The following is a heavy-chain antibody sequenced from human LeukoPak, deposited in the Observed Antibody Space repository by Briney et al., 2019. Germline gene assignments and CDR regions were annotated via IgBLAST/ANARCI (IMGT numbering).Heavy chain of an antibody. CDR1: GFTFSSYW. CDR3: AKPLGKGQDY. D-gene: IGHD7-27*01. V-gene: IGHV3-7*03. J-gene: IGHJ4*02. Sequence: GGSLRLSCATSGFTFSSYWMTWVRQAPGKGLEWVANIKQDGNEKYYVDSVKGRFTISRDNAKNSLYLQMNSLRAEDTAVYYCAKPLGKGQDYWGQGTLVTVSS. CDR2: IKQDGNEK.